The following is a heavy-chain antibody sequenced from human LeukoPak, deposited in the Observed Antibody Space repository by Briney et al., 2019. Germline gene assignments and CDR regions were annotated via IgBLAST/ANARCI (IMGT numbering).Heavy chain of an antibody. J-gene: IGHJ4*02. CDR1: GGSISSYY. Sequence: SETLSLTCTVSGGSISSYYWSWIRQPPRKGLEWIGYIYYSGSTNYNPSLKSRVTISVDTSKNQFSLKLSSVTAADTAVYYCARLRSYGGNPPYHFDYWGQGTLVTVSS. D-gene: IGHD4-23*01. CDR3: ARLRSYGGNPPYHFDY. CDR2: IYYSGST. V-gene: IGHV4-59*08.